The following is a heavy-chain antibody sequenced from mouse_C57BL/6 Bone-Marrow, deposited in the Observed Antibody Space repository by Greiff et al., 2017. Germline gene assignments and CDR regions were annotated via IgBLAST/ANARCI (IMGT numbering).Heavy chain of an antibody. CDR2: IDPSDSET. Sequence: QVQLQQPGAELVRPGSSVKLSCKASGYTFTSYWMHWVKQRPIQGLEWIGNIDPSDSETHYNQKFKDKATLTVDKSYSTAYMQLSSLTSEDSAVYYCARWDYDYDGVFDYWGQGTTLTVSS. CDR3: ARWDYDYDGVFDY. V-gene: IGHV1-52*01. D-gene: IGHD2-4*01. CDR1: GYTFTSYW. J-gene: IGHJ2*01.